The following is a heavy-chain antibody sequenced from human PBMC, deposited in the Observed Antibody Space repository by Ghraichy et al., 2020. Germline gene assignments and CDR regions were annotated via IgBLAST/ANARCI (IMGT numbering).Heavy chain of an antibody. D-gene: IGHD3-3*01. J-gene: IGHJ6*02. CDR1: GASISGFY. CDR3: ARVPTMFGVAPWGMDI. CDR2: IYYSGTT. Sequence: SETLSLTCTVSGASISGFYWSWIRQPPGKGLEWIGHIYYSGTTNYSPSLKSRLTLSVDRSQNLVSLRLSSVTSADTDVYYCARVPTMFGVAPWGMDIWGQGTTVTVS. V-gene: IGHV4-59*01.